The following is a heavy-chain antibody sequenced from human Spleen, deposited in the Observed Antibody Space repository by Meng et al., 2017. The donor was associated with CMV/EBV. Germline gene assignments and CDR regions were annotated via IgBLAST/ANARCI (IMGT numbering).Heavy chain of an antibody. CDR2: ISSSSSYI. CDR3: ARPYYDILTGYLYYFDY. V-gene: IGHV3-21*01. Sequence: GGSLRLSCAASGFTFSSYSMNWVRQAPGKGLEWVSSISSSSSYIYYADSVKGRFTISRDNAKNSLYLQMNSLRAEDTAVYYCARPYYDILTGYLYYFDYWARERWSPSPQ. D-gene: IGHD3-9*01. J-gene: IGHJ4*02. CDR1: GFTFSSYS.